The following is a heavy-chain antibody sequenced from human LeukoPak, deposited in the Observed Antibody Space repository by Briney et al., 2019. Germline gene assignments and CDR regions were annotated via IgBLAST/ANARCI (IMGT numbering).Heavy chain of an antibody. J-gene: IGHJ3*02. V-gene: IGHV4-34*01. CDR1: GGSFSGYY. Sequence: SETLSLTCAVYGGSFSGYYWNWIRHSSGKGLEWIGEINYSGSSNYNPSLKSRVTISVDTSKNQFSLKLSSVTAADTAVYYCARALTTEGAFDIWGQGTMVTVSS. D-gene: IGHD4-11*01. CDR2: INYSGSS. CDR3: ARALTTEGAFDI.